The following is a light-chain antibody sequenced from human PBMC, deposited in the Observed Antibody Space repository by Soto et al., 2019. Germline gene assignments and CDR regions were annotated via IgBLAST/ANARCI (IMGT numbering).Light chain of an antibody. CDR3: ETWVSNTYV. V-gene: IGLV4-60*02. Sequence: QPVLTQSSSASASPGSSVKLTCTLSSGHSSYIIAWHQQQPGKAPRYLMKLEGSGSYNKGSGVPDRFSGSSSGADRYLTISNLQFEDEADYYCETWVSNTYVFGTGTKVTVL. J-gene: IGLJ1*01. CDR1: SGHSSYI. CDR2: LEGSGSY.